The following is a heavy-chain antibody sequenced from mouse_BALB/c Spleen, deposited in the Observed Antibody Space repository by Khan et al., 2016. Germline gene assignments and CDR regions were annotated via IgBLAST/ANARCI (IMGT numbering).Heavy chain of an antibody. Sequence: EVELVESGPGLVKPSQSLSLTCTVTGYSITSDYAWNWIRQFPGNKLEWMGYISYSGSTSYNPSLKSRISITRDTSKNQFFLQLNSVTTEDTATYYCARREALFAYWGQGTLVTVSA. V-gene: IGHV3-2*02. CDR3: ARREALFAY. CDR2: ISYSGST. CDR1: GYSITSDYA. J-gene: IGHJ3*01.